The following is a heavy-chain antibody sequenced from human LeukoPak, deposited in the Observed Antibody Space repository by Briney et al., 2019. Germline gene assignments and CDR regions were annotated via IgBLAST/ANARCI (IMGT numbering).Heavy chain of an antibody. V-gene: IGHV1-69*04. CDR2: IIPILGIA. Sequence: SVRVSCKASGGTFSSYAISWVRQAPGQGLEWMGRIIPILGIANYAQKFQGRVTITADKSTSTAYMELSSLRPEDTAVYYCTTIIAAAGIVDYWGQGTLVTVSS. CDR3: TTIIAAAGIVDY. CDR1: GGTFSSYA. D-gene: IGHD6-13*01. J-gene: IGHJ4*02.